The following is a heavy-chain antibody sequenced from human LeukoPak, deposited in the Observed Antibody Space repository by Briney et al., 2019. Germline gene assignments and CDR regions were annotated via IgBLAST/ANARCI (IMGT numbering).Heavy chain of an antibody. Sequence: SVTVSCKASAGTFSSYAISWVRQAPGQGIEWMGGIIPIFGTAKYAQKFQGSVTITADESTSPAYMELSSLRSEDTAVYYCARDHYSSSWTDWGQATLVTVSS. CDR3: ARDHYSSSWTD. CDR2: IIPIFGTA. J-gene: IGHJ4*02. D-gene: IGHD6-13*01. V-gene: IGHV1-69*13. CDR1: AGTFSSYA.